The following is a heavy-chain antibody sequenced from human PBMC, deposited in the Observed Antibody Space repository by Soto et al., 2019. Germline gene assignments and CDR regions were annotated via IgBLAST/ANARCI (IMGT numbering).Heavy chain of an antibody. CDR2: IIPIFGTA. D-gene: IGHD1-26*01. V-gene: IGHV1-69*01. Sequence: QVQLVQSGAEVKKPGSSVKVSCKASGGTFSSYSINWVRQAPGQGLECMGEIIPIFGTANYAQKFQGRVTIPADESTSTAYMELSSLRSEDTAVYYCARDGGRHSGGIDYWGQGTLVTVSS. CDR1: GGTFSSYS. CDR3: ARDGGRHSGGIDY. J-gene: IGHJ4*02.